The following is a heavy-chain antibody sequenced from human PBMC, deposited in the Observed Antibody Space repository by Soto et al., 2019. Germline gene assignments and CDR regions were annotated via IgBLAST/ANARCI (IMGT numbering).Heavy chain of an antibody. J-gene: IGHJ4*02. CDR2: ISSSGSTV. CDR3: ARDRLGGYKFEL. D-gene: IGHD5-12*01. V-gene: IGHV3-11*01. Sequence: QVQLVESGGGLVKPGGSLRLSCAASGFTFSDYYMSWIRQAPGKGLEWLSYISSSGSTVFYADSLKGRFTVSRDNAKNSLFLQMNSLTVADTAVYFCARDRLGGYKFELWGQGTLVTVSS. CDR1: GFTFSDYY.